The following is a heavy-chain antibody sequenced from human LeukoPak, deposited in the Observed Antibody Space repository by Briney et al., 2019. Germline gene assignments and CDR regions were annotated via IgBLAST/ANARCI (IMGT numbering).Heavy chain of an antibody. CDR3: ARGAQIVGAIFGY. V-gene: IGHV5-51*01. CDR1: GYSFTSYW. CDR2: IYPGDSDT. J-gene: IGHJ4*02. Sequence: GESLKISCKGSGYSFTSYWIGWVRQMPGKGLEWMGIIYPGDSDTRYSPSFQGQVTISADKSISAAYLQWSSLKASDTAMYYCARGAQIVGAIFGYWGQGTLVTVSS. D-gene: IGHD1-26*01.